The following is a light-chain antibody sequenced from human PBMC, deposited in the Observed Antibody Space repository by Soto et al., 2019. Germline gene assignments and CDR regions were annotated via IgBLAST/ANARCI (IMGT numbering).Light chain of an antibody. J-gene: IGLJ1*01. CDR2: DVN. CDR1: SSDVGGYIF. Sequence: QSALTQPPSASGSPGQSVTISCTGTSSDVGGYIFVSWYQQHPGKAPKLMIYDVNKRPSGVPDRFSGSKSDNTASLTISGLQPEDEADYYCSSYTTSSTLVFGTGTKVTVL. V-gene: IGLV2-8*01. CDR3: SSYTTSSTLV.